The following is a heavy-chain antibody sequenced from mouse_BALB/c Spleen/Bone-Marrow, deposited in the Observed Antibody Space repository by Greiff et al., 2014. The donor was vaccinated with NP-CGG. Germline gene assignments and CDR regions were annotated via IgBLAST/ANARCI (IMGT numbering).Heavy chain of an antibody. Sequence: VQRVESGAELVRPGSSVKISCKASGYAFSSYWMNWVKQRPGRGLEWIGQIYPGDGDTNYNGKFKGKATLTADKSSSTAYMQLSSLTSEDSAVYFCARVRNWADYWGQGTTLTVSS. V-gene: IGHV1-80*01. CDR1: GYAFSSYW. J-gene: IGHJ2*01. CDR3: ARVRNWADY. D-gene: IGHD4-1*01. CDR2: IYPGDGDT.